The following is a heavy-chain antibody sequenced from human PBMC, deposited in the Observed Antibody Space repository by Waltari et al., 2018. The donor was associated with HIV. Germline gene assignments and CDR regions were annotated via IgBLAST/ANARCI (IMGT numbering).Heavy chain of an antibody. Sequence: EVQLLESGGGLVQPGGSLRLSCAASGFTFRNYAINWVRQAPGKGLEWVSAISGRGGGTHYADSVKGRFSISRDNSKNTLYLQMNSLRPEDTAIYYCAKGGRAVAGNWFDPWGQGTLVTVSS. D-gene: IGHD6-19*01. CDR1: GFTFRNYA. V-gene: IGHV3-23*01. CDR2: ISGRGGGT. CDR3: AKGGRAVAGNWFDP. J-gene: IGHJ5*02.